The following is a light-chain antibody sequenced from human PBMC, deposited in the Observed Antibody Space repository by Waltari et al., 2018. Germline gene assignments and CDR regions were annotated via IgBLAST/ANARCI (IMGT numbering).Light chain of an antibody. Sequence: QPVLTQPPSASGTPGQRVTISCSGGSSNIGHNYVHWYQQFPGTAPKLLIHRTEQRPSGVADRFSGSKSGTSASLAISGLRSGDEADYYCTAWDDSLFGVVFGGGTRLTVL. CDR1: SSNIGHNY. CDR3: TAWDDSLFGVV. J-gene: IGLJ2*01. V-gene: IGLV1-47*01. CDR2: RTE.